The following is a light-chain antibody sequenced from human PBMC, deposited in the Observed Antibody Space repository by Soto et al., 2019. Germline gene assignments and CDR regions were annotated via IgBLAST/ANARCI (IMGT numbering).Light chain of an antibody. CDR3: QQYNNWPQT. CDR1: QSVSSSY. J-gene: IGKJ1*01. V-gene: IGKV3-20*01. Sequence: EIVLTQSPGNLSLSPGERATLSCRASQSVSSSYVAWYQQKPGQAPRLLTYGASSRATGIPDRCSGSGSGTEFTLTISSLQSEDFAVYYCQQYNNWPQTFGQGTKVDIK. CDR2: GAS.